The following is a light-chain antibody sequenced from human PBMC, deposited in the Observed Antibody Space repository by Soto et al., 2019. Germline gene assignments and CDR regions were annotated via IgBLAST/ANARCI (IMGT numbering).Light chain of an antibody. J-gene: IGKJ1*01. V-gene: IGKV1-39*01. CDR1: QSISTY. Sequence: DIQMTQSPSSLSASVGDRVTITCRASQSISTYLNWYQQKAGLAPKLLIYAASSLQSGVPSRFSGSGSGTDFTLTISSLQPEDFATYYCQQTYSTAPTLGHGTKV. CDR3: QQTYSTAPT. CDR2: AAS.